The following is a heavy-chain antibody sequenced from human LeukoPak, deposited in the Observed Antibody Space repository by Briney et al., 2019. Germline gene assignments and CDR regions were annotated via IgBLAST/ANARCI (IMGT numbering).Heavy chain of an antibody. CDR2: ISGRDSTT. CDR1: GFTFSSYW. J-gene: IGHJ5*02. V-gene: IGHV3-23*01. CDR3: ATSGGSYWS. D-gene: IGHD1-26*01. Sequence: GGSLRLSCAASGFTFSSYWMSWVRQAPGKGLEWVSGISGRDSTTYYADSVKGRFTISRENSKNTLYLPMNSLRAEDTAVYYCATSGGSYWSWGQGTLVTVSS.